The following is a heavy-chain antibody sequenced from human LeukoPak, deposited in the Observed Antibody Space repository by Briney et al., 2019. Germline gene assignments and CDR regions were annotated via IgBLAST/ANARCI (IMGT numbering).Heavy chain of an antibody. D-gene: IGHD2-15*01. Sequence: ASVKVSCKASGYIFTGYYMHWVRQAPGQGLEWMGWINPKSGGADYAQKFQGRVTMTRDTSISTVYMALNRLRSDDTAVYCCARGPPEYCSGGSCYSGRNWIDPWGQGTLVTVSS. V-gene: IGHV1-2*02. CDR2: INPKSGGA. CDR3: ARGPPEYCSGGSCYSGRNWIDP. J-gene: IGHJ5*02. CDR1: GYIFTGYY.